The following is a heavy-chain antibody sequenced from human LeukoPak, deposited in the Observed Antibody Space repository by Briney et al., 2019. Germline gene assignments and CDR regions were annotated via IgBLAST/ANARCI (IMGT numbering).Heavy chain of an antibody. CDR3: ARGTFGWFGELFEDDPPSWFDP. J-gene: IGHJ5*02. CDR2: IYYSGST. D-gene: IGHD3-10*01. Sequence: SETLSLTCTVSGGSISSSSYYWGWIRQPPGKGLEWIGSIYYSGSTYYNPSLKSRVTISVDTSKNQFSLKLSSVTAADTAVYYCARGTFGWFGELFEDDPPSWFDPWGQGTLVTVSS. CDR1: GGSISSSSYY. V-gene: IGHV4-39*07.